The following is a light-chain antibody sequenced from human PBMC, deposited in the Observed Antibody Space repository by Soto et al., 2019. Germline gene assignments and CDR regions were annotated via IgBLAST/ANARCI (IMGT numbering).Light chain of an antibody. CDR2: AAS. V-gene: IGKV1D-12*01. J-gene: IGKJ3*01. CDR1: HDLSGW. Sequence: DIQMTQSPSSVSASVGDRVTITCRASHDLSGWLAWYQQKPGKAPKLLIYAASTLQSGVPSRFSGSGSGTDFTLTISSLQPEDFATFYCQQANSFPFTFGPGTKVDIK. CDR3: QQANSFPFT.